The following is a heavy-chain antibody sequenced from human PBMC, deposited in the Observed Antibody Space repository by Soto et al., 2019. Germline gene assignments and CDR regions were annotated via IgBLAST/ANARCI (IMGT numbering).Heavy chain of an antibody. CDR1: GFTFSSYW. D-gene: IGHD2-15*01. CDR2: INSDGSST. CDR3: AREYCSGGSCLLPENINWFDP. Sequence: GGSLRLSCAASGFTFSSYWMHWVRQAPGKGLVWVSRINSDGSSTSYADSVKGRFTISRDNAKNTLYLQMNSLRAEDTAVYYCAREYCSGGSCLLPENINWFDPWGQGTLVTVSS. V-gene: IGHV3-74*01. J-gene: IGHJ5*02.